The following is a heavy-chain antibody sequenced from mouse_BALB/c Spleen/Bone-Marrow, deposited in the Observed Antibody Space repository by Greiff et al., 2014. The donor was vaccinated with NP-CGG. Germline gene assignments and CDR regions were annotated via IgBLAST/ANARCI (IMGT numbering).Heavy chain of an antibody. V-gene: IGHV5-4*02. D-gene: IGHD2-14*01. CDR2: ISDGGGHT. CDR1: GFSFSDHY. Sequence: EVNVVESGGRLVKPGESLKLSCAASGFSFSDHYMYWVRQTPEKRLEWVATISDGGGHTYYSDSVKGRFTISRDNAKNNLYLQMSSLKSEDTAMYHCARDGDYRYAWFSYWGQGTPVTVSA. J-gene: IGHJ3*01. CDR3: ARDGDYRYAWFSY.